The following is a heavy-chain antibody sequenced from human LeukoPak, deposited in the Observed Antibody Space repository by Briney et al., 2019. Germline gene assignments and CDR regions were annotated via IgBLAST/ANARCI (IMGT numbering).Heavy chain of an antibody. CDR2: ISTDGSST. V-gene: IGHV3-74*01. D-gene: IGHD4-17*01. J-gene: IGHJ6*03. CDR3: ARDGYGDYSTDYYYYYYVDV. CDR1: GFTFSSYW. Sequence: LPGGSLRLSCAASGFTFSSYWMHWVRHAPGKGLVWVSRISTDGSSTIYADSVKGRFTISRDNAKNSLYLQMNSLRAEDTAVYYCARDGYGDYSTDYYYYYYVDVWGKGTTVTVSS.